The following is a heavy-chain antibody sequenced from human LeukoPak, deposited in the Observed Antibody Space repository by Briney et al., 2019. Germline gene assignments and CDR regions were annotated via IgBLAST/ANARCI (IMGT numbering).Heavy chain of an antibody. CDR2: IYPGDSDT. CDR1: GYSFAIYR. CDR3: ARRNTMVRGVKGDWFDP. J-gene: IGHJ5*02. V-gene: IGHV5-51*01. D-gene: IGHD3-10*01. Sequence: GESLKISCKGSGYSFAIYRIAWVRQMPGKGLEWMGIIYPGDSDTRYSQSFQGQVTISADKSISTAYLQWSSLKAADTAMYYCARRNTMVRGVKGDWFDPWGQGTLVTVSS.